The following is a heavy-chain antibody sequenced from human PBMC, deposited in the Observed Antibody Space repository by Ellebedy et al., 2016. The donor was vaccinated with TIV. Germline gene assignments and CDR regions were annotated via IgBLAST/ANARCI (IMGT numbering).Heavy chain of an antibody. V-gene: IGHV3-23*01. Sequence: GESLKISCAASGFTFSSYAMTWVRQAPGKGLEWVSGISDSGDSTFYAKSVKGRFTISRDNSKNTLYLQMKTLRVEDTAVYYCAKELISYTYYAVGYWGQGALVTVSS. CDR1: GFTFSSYA. CDR2: ISDSGDST. D-gene: IGHD1-26*01. J-gene: IGHJ4*02. CDR3: AKELISYTYYAVGY.